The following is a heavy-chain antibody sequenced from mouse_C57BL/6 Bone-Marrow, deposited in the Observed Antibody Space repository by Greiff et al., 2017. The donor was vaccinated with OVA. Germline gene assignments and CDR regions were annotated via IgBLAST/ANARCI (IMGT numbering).Heavy chain of an antibody. Sequence: EVKLMESGPGLVKPSQSLSLTCSVTGYSITSGYYWNWIRQFPGNKLEWLGYISYDGSNNYNPSLKNRISITRDTSKNQFFLKLNSVTTEDTATYYCARRRGGYDYDVAYWGQGTLVTVSA. CDR1: GYSITSGYY. D-gene: IGHD2-4*01. CDR2: ISYDGSN. V-gene: IGHV3-6*01. J-gene: IGHJ3*01. CDR3: ARRRGGYDYDVAY.